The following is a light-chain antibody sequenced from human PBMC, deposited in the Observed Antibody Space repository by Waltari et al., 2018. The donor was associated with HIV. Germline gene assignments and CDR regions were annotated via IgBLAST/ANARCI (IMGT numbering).Light chain of an antibody. CDR2: GKN. Sequence: SSELTQDPAVSVALGQTVRITCQGDSLRSYYASWYQQKPGQAPVLVIYGKNNRPSGIPDRFSGSSSGNTASLTTTGAQAEDEADYYCNSRDNNDNHVVFGGGTKVTVL. J-gene: IGLJ2*01. CDR3: NSRDNNDNHVV. V-gene: IGLV3-19*01. CDR1: SLRSYY.